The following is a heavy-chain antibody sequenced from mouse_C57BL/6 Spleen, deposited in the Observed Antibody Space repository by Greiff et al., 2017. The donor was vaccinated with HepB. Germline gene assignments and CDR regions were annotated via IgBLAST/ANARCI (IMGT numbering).Heavy chain of an antibody. CDR2: ISDGGSYT. CDR3: ARELGTTGVYFDY. CDR1: GFTFSSYA. D-gene: IGHD1-1*01. Sequence: EVKLVESGGGLVKPGGSLKLSCAASGFTFSSYAMSWVRQTPEKRLEWVATISDGGSYTYYPDNVKGRFTISRDNAKNNLYLQMSHLKSEDTAMYYCARELGTTGVYFDYWGQGTTLTVSS. J-gene: IGHJ2*01. V-gene: IGHV5-4*01.